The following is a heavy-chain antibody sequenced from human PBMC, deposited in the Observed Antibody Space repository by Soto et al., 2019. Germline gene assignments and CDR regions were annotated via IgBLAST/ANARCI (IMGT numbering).Heavy chain of an antibody. CDR1: GFTFSSYG. Sequence: PGGSLRLSCAASGFTFSSYGMHWVRQAPGKGLEWVAVISYDGSNKYYADSVKGRFTISRDNSKNTLYLQMNSLRAEDTAVYYCAKEGYSYGYVVWGFDYWGQGTLVTVSS. CDR3: AKEGYSYGYVVWGFDY. J-gene: IGHJ4*02. D-gene: IGHD5-18*01. V-gene: IGHV3-30*18. CDR2: ISYDGSNK.